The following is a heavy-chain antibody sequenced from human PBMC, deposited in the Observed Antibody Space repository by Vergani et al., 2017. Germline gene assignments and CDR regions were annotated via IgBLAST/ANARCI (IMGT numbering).Heavy chain of an antibody. Sequence: VQLLESGGGLVQPGGSLRLSCAASGFTFSDYYMSWIRQAPGKGLEWVSYISSSGSTIYYADSVKGRFTISRDNAKNSLYLQMNSLRAEDTAVYYCTRLKAAAMLSYYYYYYMDVWGKGTTVTVSS. J-gene: IGHJ6*03. D-gene: IGHD2-2*01. CDR3: TRLKAAAMLSYYYYYYMDV. V-gene: IGHV3-11*01. CDR2: ISSSGSTI. CDR1: GFTFSDYY.